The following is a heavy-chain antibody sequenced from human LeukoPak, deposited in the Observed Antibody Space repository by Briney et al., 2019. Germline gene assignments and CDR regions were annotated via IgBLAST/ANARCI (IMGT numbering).Heavy chain of an antibody. CDR3: ARGVVATIIHWFDP. CDR1: GFTFSSYW. J-gene: IGHJ5*02. V-gene: IGHV3-21*01. CDR2: ISSSRSYI. D-gene: IGHD5-12*01. Sequence: GGSLRLSCAVSGFTFSSYWMHWVRQAPGKGLEWVSSISSSRSYIYYADSVKGRFTISRDNAKNSLYLQMNSLRAEDTAVYYCARGVVATIIHWFDPWGQGTLVTVSS.